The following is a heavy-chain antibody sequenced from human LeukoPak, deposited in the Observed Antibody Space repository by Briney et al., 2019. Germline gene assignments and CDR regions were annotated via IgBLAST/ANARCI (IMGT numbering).Heavy chain of an antibody. D-gene: IGHD3-10*01. J-gene: IGHJ1*01. V-gene: IGHV3-30-3*01. CDR3: AREAGGSGSYYNQKY. CDR1: GSTFSFYA. Sequence: GGSLRLSCAASGSTFSFYAMHWVRQAPGKGLEWVAVVSYDGNNKSYSDAVKGRFTISRDNSKNTLYLQMSSLRAEDTAVYYCAREAGGSGSYYNQKYWGQGTLVTVSS. CDR2: VSYDGNNK.